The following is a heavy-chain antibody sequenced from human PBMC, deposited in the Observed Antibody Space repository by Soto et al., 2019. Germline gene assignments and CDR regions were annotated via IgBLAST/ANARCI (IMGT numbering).Heavy chain of an antibody. V-gene: IGHV3-33*01. Sequence: QMHLVESGGGVVQPGRSLTLSCVASGFTFTSYGIHWVRQAPGKGLEWVAVIWYDGSNKYYGDSVKGRFSISRDNSKNTVYLHMHSLRAEDTAVYYCARDRRFLEWLDYWGQGTLVSVSS. CDR2: IWYDGSNK. CDR3: ARDRRFLEWLDY. J-gene: IGHJ4*02. D-gene: IGHD3-3*01. CDR1: GFTFTSYG.